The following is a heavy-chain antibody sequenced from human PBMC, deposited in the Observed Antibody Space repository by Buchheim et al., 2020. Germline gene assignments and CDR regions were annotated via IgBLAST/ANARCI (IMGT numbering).Heavy chain of an antibody. CDR2: INHSGST. J-gene: IGHJ5*02. V-gene: IGHV4-34*01. Sequence: QVQLQQWGAGLLKPSETLSLTCAVYGGSFSGYYWSWIRQPPGKGLEWIGEINHSGSTNYNPSLKSRVTISVDTSKNQFSLKLSSVTAADTAVYYCARGLNDYIWGSYRSLALGFDPWGQGTL. CDR1: GGSFSGYY. D-gene: IGHD3-16*02. CDR3: ARGLNDYIWGSYRSLALGFDP.